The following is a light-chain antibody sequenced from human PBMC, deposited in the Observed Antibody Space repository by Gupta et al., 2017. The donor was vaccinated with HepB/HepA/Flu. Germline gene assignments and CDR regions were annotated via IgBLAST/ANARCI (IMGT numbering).Light chain of an antibody. V-gene: IGKV3-15*01. CDR3: QQYNNWRT. CDR1: QSVSSN. J-gene: IGKJ1*01. CDR2: GAS. Sequence: EIVMTQSPATLSVSPGERATLSCRASQSVSSNLAWYQQKPGQAPRLLIYGASTRATGIPARFSGSGSGTEFTLTISSLQSEDFAVYYCQQYNNWRTFGQGTXVEIK.